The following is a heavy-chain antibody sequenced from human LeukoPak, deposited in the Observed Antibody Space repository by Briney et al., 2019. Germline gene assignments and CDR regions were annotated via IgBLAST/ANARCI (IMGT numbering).Heavy chain of an antibody. CDR1: GYSFSNYW. Sequence: GESLKISCQGSGYSFSNYWIGWVRQMPGKGLDWMGIIYPGDSDTRYSPSFQGQVTISADKSIITAYLQWSSLRASDTAMYYCARADYGDYVKLRYFDLRGRGTLVTVSS. J-gene: IGHJ2*01. V-gene: IGHV5-51*01. CDR3: ARADYGDYVKLRYFDL. D-gene: IGHD4-17*01. CDR2: IYPGDSDT.